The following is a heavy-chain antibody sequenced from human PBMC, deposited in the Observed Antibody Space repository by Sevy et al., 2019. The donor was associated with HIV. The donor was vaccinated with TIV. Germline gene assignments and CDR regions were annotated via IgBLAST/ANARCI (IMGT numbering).Heavy chain of an antibody. CDR3: ATVGMQLWSYFDF. D-gene: IGHD5-18*01. Sequence: GGSLRLSCGASGFDFREYAMHWVRQAPGKGLEWVAAVSSDGTNTYYVDSVKGRFTISRDSSKNTLFLHMNSLRVEDTAVYYCATVGMQLWSYFDFWGQGTLVTVSS. CDR1: GFDFREYA. J-gene: IGHJ4*02. V-gene: IGHV3-30*03. CDR2: VSSDGTNT.